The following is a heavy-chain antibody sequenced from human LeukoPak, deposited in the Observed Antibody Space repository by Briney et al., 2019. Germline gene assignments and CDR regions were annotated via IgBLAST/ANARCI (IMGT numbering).Heavy chain of an antibody. CDR2: IYYSGNT. Sequence: SETLSLTCTVSDDSISSSDYYWNWIRQPPGKGLEWIGSIYYSGNTYYNPSLKSRVTISVDTSKNQFSLRLNSVTAADTAAYYCARQDYDSSYGLDVWGQGTAVTVSS. V-gene: IGHV4-30-4*01. D-gene: IGHD3-3*01. J-gene: IGHJ6*02. CDR3: ARQDYDSSYGLDV. CDR1: DDSISSSDYY.